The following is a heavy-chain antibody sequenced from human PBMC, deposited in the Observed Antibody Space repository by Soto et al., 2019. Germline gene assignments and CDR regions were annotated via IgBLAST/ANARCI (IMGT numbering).Heavy chain of an antibody. CDR1: GYTFTNYA. D-gene: IGHD6-19*01. J-gene: IGHJ5*01. CDR3: ARVVPGAVPWVDS. Sequence: QVQLLQSGPEERKPGASVKVSCKTSGYTFTNYAVTWVRQAPGRGLEWMGWITPFNGNTHYAPHLQGRITLATDTSTPTAYLDLTNLISDDTAMYDFARVVPGAVPWVDSWGQGTPVTVSS. V-gene: IGHV1-18*04. CDR2: ITPFNGNT.